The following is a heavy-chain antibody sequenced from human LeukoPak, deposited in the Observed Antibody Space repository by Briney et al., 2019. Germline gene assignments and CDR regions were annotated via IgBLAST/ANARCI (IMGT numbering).Heavy chain of an antibody. J-gene: IGHJ4*02. D-gene: IGHD6-6*01. Sequence: QPGGSLRLSCAASGFTFGPYTMNWVRQAPGKGLEWVSYISSSSDTIYYADSVKGRFTISRDNAKNTLYLQMNSLRAEDTAVFYCAKVGEKELVREYNFDYWGQGTLVTVSS. V-gene: IGHV3-48*04. CDR3: AKVGEKELVREYNFDY. CDR2: ISSSSDTI. CDR1: GFTFGPYT.